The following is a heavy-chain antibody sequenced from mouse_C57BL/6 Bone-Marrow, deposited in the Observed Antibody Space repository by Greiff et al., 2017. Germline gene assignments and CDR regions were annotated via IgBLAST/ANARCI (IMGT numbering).Heavy chain of an antibody. CDR3: AREGRYYFDY. Sequence: QVQLQQPGAELVMPGASVKLSCKASGYTFTSYWMHWVKQRPGQGLEWIGEIDPSDSYTTYNQKFKGKSTLTVDKSSSTAYVQLSSLTSEDSAVYYCAREGRYYFDYWGQGTTLTVSS. V-gene: IGHV1-69*01. CDR1: GYTFTSYW. CDR2: IDPSDSYT. J-gene: IGHJ2*01. D-gene: IGHD1-1*01.